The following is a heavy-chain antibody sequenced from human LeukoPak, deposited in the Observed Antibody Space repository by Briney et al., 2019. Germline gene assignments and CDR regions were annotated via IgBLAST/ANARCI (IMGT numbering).Heavy chain of an antibody. CDR1: GFTFSSYA. D-gene: IGHD6-13*01. Sequence: GGSLRLSCAASGFTFSSYAMSWVRQAPGKGLEWVSAISGSGGSTYYADSVKGRFTISRDNSKNTLYLQMNSLRAEDTAVYYCAKPPPGYSSSWYQASPFDYWGQGTLVTVSS. J-gene: IGHJ4*02. CDR3: AKPPPGYSSSWYQASPFDY. CDR2: ISGSGGST. V-gene: IGHV3-23*01.